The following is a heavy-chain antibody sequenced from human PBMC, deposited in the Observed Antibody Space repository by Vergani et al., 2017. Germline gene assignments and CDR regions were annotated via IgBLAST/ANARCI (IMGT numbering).Heavy chain of an antibody. CDR2: INPNSGGT. Sequence: QVQLVQSGAEVKKPGASVKVSCKASGYTFTGYYMHWVRQAPGQGLELMGWINPNSGGTNYAQKFQGRVTMTRDTSISTAYMELGRMRSDDTAVYYCARESAYCGGDCYSRWWFDPWGQGTLVTVSS. V-gene: IGHV1-2*02. CDR3: ARESAYCGGDCYSRWWFDP. D-gene: IGHD2-21*01. J-gene: IGHJ5*02. CDR1: GYTFTGYY.